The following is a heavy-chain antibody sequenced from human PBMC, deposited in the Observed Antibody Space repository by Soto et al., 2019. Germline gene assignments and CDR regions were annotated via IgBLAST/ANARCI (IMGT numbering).Heavy chain of an antibody. V-gene: IGHV3-21*01. J-gene: IGHJ6*02. CDR1: GFTFSTYS. CDR2: ISSSSSYI. CDR3: ARDLLSDGDCSGRSYYYYYGMDV. D-gene: IGHD2-21*02. Sequence: EVQLVESGGGLVKPGGSLRLSCAASGFTFSTYSMNWVRQAPGKGLEWVSSISSSSSYIYYADSVKGRFTISRDNAKNSLYLQMNSLRAEDTAVYYCARDLLSDGDCSGRSYYYYYGMDVWGQGTTVTVSS.